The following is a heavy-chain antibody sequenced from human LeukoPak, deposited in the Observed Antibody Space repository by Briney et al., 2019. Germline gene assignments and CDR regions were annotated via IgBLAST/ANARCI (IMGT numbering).Heavy chain of an antibody. CDR1: GPTFSTSG. CDR2: IGPTGFDR. CDR3: ATETNGRHYDY. V-gene: IGHV3-21*06. Sequence: GGSLRLSCTTSGPTFSTSGFNWVRQAPGKGLEWVASIGPTGFDRYHADSIKGRFAISRDNANNFLYLQMDSLRAEDTAVYYCATETNGRHYDYWGQGTLLTVSS. D-gene: IGHD1-14*01. J-gene: IGHJ4*02.